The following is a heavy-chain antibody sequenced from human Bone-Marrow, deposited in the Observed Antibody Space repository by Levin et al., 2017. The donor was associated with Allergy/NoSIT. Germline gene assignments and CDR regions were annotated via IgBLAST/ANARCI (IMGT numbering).Heavy chain of an antibody. CDR3: ARDRYNFDWAVGRKDY. D-gene: IGHD3-9*01. CDR1: GFTFSNYW. CDR2: INQDGSEK. V-gene: IGHV3-7*04. Sequence: GESLKISCVASGFTFSNYWMGWVRQAPGKGLEWVGNINQDGSEKNYLDSVKGRFTFSRDNAENSLYMQMNSLRAEDTAVYFCARDRYNFDWAVGRKDYWGQGTLVTVSS. J-gene: IGHJ4*02.